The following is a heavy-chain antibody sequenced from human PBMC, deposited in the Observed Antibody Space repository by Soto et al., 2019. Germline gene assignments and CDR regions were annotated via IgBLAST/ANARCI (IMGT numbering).Heavy chain of an antibody. J-gene: IGHJ5*02. Sequence: QLQLQESGPGLVKPSETLSLTCTVSGGSISSISYYWGWIRQPPGKGLEWIGSIYYSGSTYYNPSLKSRVTXPXXXSXXQSPPKLSSVAAADTAVYYCARHDVRYGDYAWFDPWGQGTLVTVSS. CDR2: IYYSGST. V-gene: IGHV4-39*01. D-gene: IGHD4-17*01. CDR3: ARHDVRYGDYAWFDP. CDR1: GGSISSISYY.